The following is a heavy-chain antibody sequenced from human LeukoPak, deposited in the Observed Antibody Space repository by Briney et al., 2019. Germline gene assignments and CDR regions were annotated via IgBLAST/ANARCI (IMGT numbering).Heavy chain of an antibody. D-gene: IGHD3-10*01. V-gene: IGHV3-23*01. Sequence: GGSLRLSCAASGFTLSNQAMSWVRQAPGKGLEWVSTIGSGGITFYPDSVKGRFTISRDNSKNTLYLQMNSLRAEDTALYYCAKRLTPSGSAPFDNWGQGTLVTVSS. J-gene: IGHJ4*02. CDR1: GFTLSNQA. CDR2: IGSGGIT. CDR3: AKRLTPSGSAPFDN.